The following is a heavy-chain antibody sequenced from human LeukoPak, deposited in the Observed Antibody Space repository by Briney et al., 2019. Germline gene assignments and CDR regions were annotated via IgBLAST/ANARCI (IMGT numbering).Heavy chain of an antibody. CDR1: GGSIRSGDYY. J-gene: IGHJ3*02. Sequence: SETLSLTCSVSGGSIRSGDYYWRWIRQPPGKGLEWIGYIYYSGNNYYNPSLKSRVNISVDTSKKQFSLKLSSVTPADTAVYYCARATITMMVRMPADAFDIWGQGTMVTVSS. CDR3: ARATITMMVRMPADAFDI. V-gene: IGHV4-30-4*08. D-gene: IGHD3-22*01. CDR2: IYYSGNN.